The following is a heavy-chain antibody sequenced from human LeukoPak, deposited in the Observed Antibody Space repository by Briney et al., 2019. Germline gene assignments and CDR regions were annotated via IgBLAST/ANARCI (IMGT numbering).Heavy chain of an antibody. D-gene: IGHD2-2*02. Sequence: SSVKVSCKASRCTFSSYAISWVRQAPGQRLEWMGGIIPIFGTANYAQKFQGRVTITADESTSTAYMELSSLRSEDTAVYYCARDRPGRYCSSTSCYTASPFDPWGQGTLVIVSS. V-gene: IGHV1-69*13. J-gene: IGHJ5*02. CDR2: IIPIFGTA. CDR1: RCTFSSYA. CDR3: ARDRPGRYCSSTSCYTASPFDP.